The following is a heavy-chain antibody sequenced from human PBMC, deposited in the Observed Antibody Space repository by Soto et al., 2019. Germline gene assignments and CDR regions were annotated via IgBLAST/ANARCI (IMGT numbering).Heavy chain of an antibody. D-gene: IGHD7-27*01. Sequence: GGSLRLSCAASGFTFRSYSMNWVRQAPGKGLEWVSYISSSNRTINYADSVKGRFIISRDNAKNSLYLQMHSLRDEDTAVYYCVRDHLWAFDNWGQGTLVTVSS. V-gene: IGHV3-48*02. CDR3: VRDHLWAFDN. CDR2: ISSSNRTI. CDR1: GFTFRSYS. J-gene: IGHJ4*02.